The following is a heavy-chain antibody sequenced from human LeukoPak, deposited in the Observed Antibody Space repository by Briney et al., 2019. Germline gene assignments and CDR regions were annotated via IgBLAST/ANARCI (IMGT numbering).Heavy chain of an antibody. V-gene: IGHV3-23*01. CDR2: ISGSGGIT. D-gene: IGHD3-22*01. CDR3: AKHDPRKVVITNWFDP. J-gene: IGHJ5*02. CDR1: GFTFSAYA. Sequence: GGSLRLSCAASGFTFSAYAISWVRQAPGKGLEWVSAISGSGGITYYADSVKGRFTISRGNSKNTLYLQMNSLRAEDTAVYYCAKHDPRKVVITNWFDPWGQGTLVTVSS.